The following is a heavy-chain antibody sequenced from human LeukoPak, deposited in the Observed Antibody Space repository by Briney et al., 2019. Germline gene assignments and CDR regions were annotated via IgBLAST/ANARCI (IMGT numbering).Heavy chain of an antibody. Sequence: PGGSLRLSCAASGFAFRTYWMTWVRQAPGKGLEWVASINQDGSGKYYVDSVKGRFTISRGNTKNSLYLQMNTLRAEDTAVYYCARQSARNWFDPWGQGTLVTVSS. CDR1: GFAFRTYW. V-gene: IGHV3-7*01. D-gene: IGHD3-3*01. J-gene: IGHJ5*02. CDR2: INQDGSGK. CDR3: ARQSARNWFDP.